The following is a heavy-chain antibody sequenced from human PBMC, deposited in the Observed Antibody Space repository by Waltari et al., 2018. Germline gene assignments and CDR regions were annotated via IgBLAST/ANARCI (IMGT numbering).Heavy chain of an antibody. V-gene: IGHV1-46*01. CDR2: INPSGGST. J-gene: IGHJ6*02. Sequence: VQSGAEVKKPGASVKISCKTSEYTFTSSYIHWVRQAPGQGLEWMGIINPSGGSTIYAQKFQGRVTMTRDTSTSTVYMELSSLRSDDTAVYYCALDTGALWMDVWGQGTTVTVSS. CDR3: ALDTGALWMDV. D-gene: IGHD2-21*01. CDR1: EYTFTSSY.